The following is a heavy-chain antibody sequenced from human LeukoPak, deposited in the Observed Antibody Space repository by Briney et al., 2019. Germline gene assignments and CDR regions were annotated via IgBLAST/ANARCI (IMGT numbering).Heavy chain of an antibody. Sequence: GSLRLSCAASGFTFSCYSMNWVRQAPGKGLEWVSSISSSTSHIHYADSVKGRFTISRDNAKNSLYLQMNSLRAEDTAVYYCARDPYTGLFDYWGQGTLVTVSS. CDR3: ARDPYTGLFDY. D-gene: IGHD1-1*01. CDR2: ISSSTSHI. V-gene: IGHV3-21*01. CDR1: GFTFSCYS. J-gene: IGHJ4*02.